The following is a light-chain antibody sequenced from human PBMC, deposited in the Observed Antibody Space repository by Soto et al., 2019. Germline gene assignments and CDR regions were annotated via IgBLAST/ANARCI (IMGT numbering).Light chain of an antibody. Sequence: EIVMTQSPATLSVSPGERATLSCRASQSVTSNLAWYQQKPGQAPSLLIYDISARATGIPTRFSGSGSGTGFTLTISSLQSEDLAVYYCQQYNDWPLTFGGGTKVDIK. CDR2: DIS. V-gene: IGKV3D-15*01. CDR3: QQYNDWPLT. CDR1: QSVTSN. J-gene: IGKJ4*01.